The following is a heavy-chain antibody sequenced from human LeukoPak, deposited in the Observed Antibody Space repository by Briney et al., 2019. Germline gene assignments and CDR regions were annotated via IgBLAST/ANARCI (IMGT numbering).Heavy chain of an antibody. D-gene: IGHD3-9*01. Sequence: GGSLRLSCAASGFTFSSYAMHGVRQAPGRGLEWVAVISYDGSNKYYADSVKGRFTISRDNSKNTLYLQMNSLRAEDTAVYYCAREYYDILTGAYYFDYWGQGTLVTVSS. CDR1: GFTFSSYA. CDR3: AREYYDILTGAYYFDY. V-gene: IGHV3-30-3*01. CDR2: ISYDGSNK. J-gene: IGHJ4*02.